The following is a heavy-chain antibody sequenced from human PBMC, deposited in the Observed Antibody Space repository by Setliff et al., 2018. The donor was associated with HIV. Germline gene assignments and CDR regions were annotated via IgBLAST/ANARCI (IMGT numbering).Heavy chain of an antibody. V-gene: IGHV3-7*01. J-gene: IGHJ3*01. D-gene: IGHD3-3*01. CDR3: VRDPGGIFDAFDV. CDR1: GFAFNNYW. CDR2: IKGDGSET. Sequence: LRLSCESSGFAFNNYWMSWVRQAPGKRPEWVANIKGDGSETYYVDSVKGRFTISRDNAKNSLDLEMHSLTDEDTAVYYCVRDPGGIFDAFDVWGQGTMVTVSS.